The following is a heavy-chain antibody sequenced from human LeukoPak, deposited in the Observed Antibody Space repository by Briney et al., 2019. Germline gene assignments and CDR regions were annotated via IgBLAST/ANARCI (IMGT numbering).Heavy chain of an antibody. D-gene: IGHD3-10*01. J-gene: IGHJ3*02. CDR1: GGSISSGSYY. CDR3: AREVVWFGDQRPGAFDI. CDR2: IYHSGST. Sequence: SETLSLTCTVSGGSISSGSYYWGWIRQPPGKGLEWIGSIYHSGSTYYNPSLKSRVTISVDTSKNQFSLKLSSVTAADTAVYYCAREVVWFGDQRPGAFDIWGQGTMVTVSS. V-gene: IGHV4-39*07.